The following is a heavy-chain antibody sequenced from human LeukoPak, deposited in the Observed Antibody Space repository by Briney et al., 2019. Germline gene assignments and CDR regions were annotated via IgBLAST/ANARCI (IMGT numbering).Heavy chain of an antibody. V-gene: IGHV3-13*01. J-gene: IGHJ5*02. Sequence: PGGSLRLSCAAPGFTFSSYDMHWVRQATGKGLEWVSAIGTAGDTYYPGSVKGRFTISRENAKNSLYLQMNSLRAGDTAVYYCARGASYYGSGSYYTSWFDPWGQGTLVTVSS. D-gene: IGHD3-10*01. CDR1: GFTFSSYD. CDR3: ARGASYYGSGSYYTSWFDP. CDR2: IGTAGDT.